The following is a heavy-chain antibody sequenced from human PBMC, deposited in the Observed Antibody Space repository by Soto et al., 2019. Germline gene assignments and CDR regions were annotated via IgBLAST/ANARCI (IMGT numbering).Heavy chain of an antibody. CDR3: ARSGWYDFWSGYDPFDY. CDR1: GSTFSSYA. CDR2: ISGSGGST. J-gene: IGHJ4*02. D-gene: IGHD3-3*01. Sequence: GGSLRLSCAASGSTFSSYAMSWVRQAPGKGLEWVSAISGSGGSTYYADSVKGRFTISRDNAKNSLYLQMNSLRAEDTAVYYCARSGWYDFWSGYDPFDYWGQGTLVTVSS. V-gene: IGHV3-23*01.